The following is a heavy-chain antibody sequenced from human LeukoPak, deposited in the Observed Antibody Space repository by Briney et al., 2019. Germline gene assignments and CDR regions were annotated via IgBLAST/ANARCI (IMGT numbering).Heavy chain of an antibody. V-gene: IGHV3-23*01. CDR2: ISGSGGTT. CDR3: AKDNYYDSSGYSDY. Sequence: GGSLRLSCAASGLIFNNYAISWVRQAPGKGLEWVSAISGSGGTTYYADSVKGRFTISRDNSKNTLYLQMNSLRAEDTAVYYCAKDNYYDSSGYSDYWGQGTLVTVSS. J-gene: IGHJ4*02. D-gene: IGHD3-22*01. CDR1: GLIFNNYA.